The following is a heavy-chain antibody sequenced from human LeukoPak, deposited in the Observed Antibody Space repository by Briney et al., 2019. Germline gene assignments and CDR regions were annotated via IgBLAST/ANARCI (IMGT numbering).Heavy chain of an antibody. CDR3: AGDRATSYFDY. CDR1: GFTFSSHS. V-gene: IGHV3-48*01. D-gene: IGHD1-26*01. CDR2: ISSSSSTI. J-gene: IGHJ4*02. Sequence: GGSLRLSCAASGFTFSSHSMNWVRQAPGKGLEWVSYISSSSSTIYYADSVKGRFTISRDNAKNSLYLQMNSLRAEDTAVYYCAGDRATSYFDYWGQGALVTISS.